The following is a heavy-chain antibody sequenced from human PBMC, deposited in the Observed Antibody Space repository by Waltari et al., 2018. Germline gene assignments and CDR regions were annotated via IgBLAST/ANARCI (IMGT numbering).Heavy chain of an antibody. CDR3: AAEGVGVLPGDAFDI. CDR1: GFTFNGHS. J-gene: IGHJ3*02. D-gene: IGHD1-26*01. CDR2: ITGSSDST. V-gene: IGHV3-48*04. Sequence: EVQLVESGGTLVQPGGSLKLSCVASGFTFNGHSMNWVRQAPGKGLEWISYITGSSDSTNYADSVQGRFIVSRDNAQNALDLQMTGLRAEDTAIYYCAAEGVGVLPGDAFDIWGQGTMVTVSS.